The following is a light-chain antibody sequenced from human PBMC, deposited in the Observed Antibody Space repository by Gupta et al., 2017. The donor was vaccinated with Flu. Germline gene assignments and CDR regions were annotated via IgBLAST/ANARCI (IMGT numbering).Light chain of an antibody. V-gene: IGKV1-5*03. CDR2: KAS. CDR3: QYGDTSST. J-gene: IGKJ1*01. Sequence: SPSTLSASVGDRVISTFRASQSLSGCLAWYQQKPVKAPKLLIYKASTLASGVPQRFSCSGFATEFTLTITIPQPDDFASYFVQYGDTSSTFGQGTKVEI. CDR1: QSLSGC.